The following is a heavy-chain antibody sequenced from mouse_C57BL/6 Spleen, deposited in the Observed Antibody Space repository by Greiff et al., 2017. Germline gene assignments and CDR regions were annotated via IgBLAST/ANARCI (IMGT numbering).Heavy chain of an antibody. Sequence: QVQLQQSGAELVKPGASVKISCKASGYAFSSYWMNWVKQRPGQGLEWIGQIYPGDGDTNYNGKFKGKATLTADKSSSTAYMQLSSLTSEDSAVYFCARSKTAQATLDDWGQGTTLTVSS. CDR2: IYPGDGDT. CDR3: ARSKTAQATLDD. D-gene: IGHD3-2*02. V-gene: IGHV1-80*01. CDR1: GYAFSSYW. J-gene: IGHJ2*01.